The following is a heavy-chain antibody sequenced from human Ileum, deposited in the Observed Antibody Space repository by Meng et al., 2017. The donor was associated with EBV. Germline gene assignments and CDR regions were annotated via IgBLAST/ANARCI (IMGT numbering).Heavy chain of an antibody. V-gene: IGHV4-34*01. CDR2: IDQSGYT. J-gene: IGHJ5*02. D-gene: IGHD4-23*01. CDR1: GGSFKDYY. CDR3: ARYGRCNGNSFYCFDP. Sequence: QVRLQQWGKGRLKPSETLALTCAVDGGSFKDYYWTWLRQPPGKGLEWIGEIDQSGYTKFNPSLSSRATISRDTSNNQFSLRLNSVTAADTALYYCARYGRCNGNSFYCFDPWGQGTLVTVSS.